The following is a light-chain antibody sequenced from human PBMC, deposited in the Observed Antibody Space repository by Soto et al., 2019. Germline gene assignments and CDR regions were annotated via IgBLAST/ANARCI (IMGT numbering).Light chain of an antibody. Sequence: DIVMTQSPATLSVAPGERVTFSCRASQGVSRKLAWYQHKPGQAPRLLMSGASNRASGVPVRFSGSGSGTDFTLTITRLEPEDFALYYCQQYGGSPITFGLGTRLEIK. J-gene: IGKJ5*01. CDR2: GAS. V-gene: IGKV3-20*01. CDR1: QGVSRK. CDR3: QQYGGSPIT.